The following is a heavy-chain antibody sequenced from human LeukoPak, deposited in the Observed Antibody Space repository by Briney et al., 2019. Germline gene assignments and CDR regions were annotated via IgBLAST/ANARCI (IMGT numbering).Heavy chain of an antibody. CDR3: ARAIGYYYYMDV. D-gene: IGHD2-15*01. V-gene: IGHV4-59*01. J-gene: IGHJ6*03. CDR2: IYYSGST. CDR1: GGSISSYY. Sequence: SETLSLTCTVSGGSISSYYWSWIRQPPGKGLEWIGYIYYSGSTNYNPSLKSRVIISADMSKNQFSLKLSSVTAADTAVYYCARAIGYYYYMDVWGKGTTVTVSS.